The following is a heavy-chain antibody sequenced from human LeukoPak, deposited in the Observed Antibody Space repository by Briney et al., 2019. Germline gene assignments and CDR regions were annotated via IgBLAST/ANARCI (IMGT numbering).Heavy chain of an antibody. CDR3: ARRVAGSGYRDY. J-gene: IGHJ4*02. Sequence: PSETLSLTCTFSGGSISSSSHYWGWIRQPPGMGLEWIGNIYYSGSTNYNPSLKSRVTISVDTSKNQFSLKLSSVTAADTADYYCARRVAGSGYRDYWGQGTLVTVSS. D-gene: IGHD3-22*01. CDR2: IYYSGST. V-gene: IGHV4-39*01. CDR1: GGSISSSSHY.